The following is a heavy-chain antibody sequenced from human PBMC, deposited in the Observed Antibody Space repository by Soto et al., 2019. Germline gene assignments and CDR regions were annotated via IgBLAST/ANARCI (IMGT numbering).Heavy chain of an antibody. CDR1: GGSLRGYY. D-gene: IGHD3-9*01. V-gene: IGHV4-34*01. Sequence: ETPALTCAVYGGSLRGYYWSWIRQPPGKGLEWIGEINHSGSTNYNPSLKSRVTISVDTSKNQFSLKLSSVTAADTAVYYCARGLTYYDILTGYPYDYWGQGTLVTVSS. CDR2: INHSGST. CDR3: ARGLTYYDILTGYPYDY. J-gene: IGHJ4*02.